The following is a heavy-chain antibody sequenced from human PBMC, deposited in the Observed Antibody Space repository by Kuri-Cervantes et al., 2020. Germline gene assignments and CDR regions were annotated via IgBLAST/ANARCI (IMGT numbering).Heavy chain of an antibody. CDR1: GFSLSTSGVG. CDR3: AHRQLWFGTNYFDY. V-gene: IGHV2-5*02. J-gene: IGHJ4*02. CDR2: IYWDDDK. D-gene: IGHD3-10*01. Sequence: SGPTLVKPTQTLTLTCTFSGFSLSTSGVGVGWIRQPPGKALDWLAPIYWDDDKRYSPSLKSRLTITKDTSKNQVVLTMTNMDPVDTATYYCAHRQLWFGTNYFDYWGQGTLVTVSS.